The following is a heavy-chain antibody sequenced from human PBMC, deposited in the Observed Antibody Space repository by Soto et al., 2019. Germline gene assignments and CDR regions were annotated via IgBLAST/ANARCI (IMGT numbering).Heavy chain of an antibody. J-gene: IGHJ5*02. CDR3: ARDPGIAVAGTPFWFDP. D-gene: IGHD6-19*01. Sequence: QVQLVQSGAEVKKPGSSVKVSCKASGGTFSSYAISWVRQAPGQGLEWMGGIIPIFGTANYAQKVQGRVTITADESTSTAYMELRSLRSGDTAVYYCARDPGIAVAGTPFWFDPWGQGTLVTVSS. CDR2: IIPIFGTA. CDR1: GGTFSSYA. V-gene: IGHV1-69*01.